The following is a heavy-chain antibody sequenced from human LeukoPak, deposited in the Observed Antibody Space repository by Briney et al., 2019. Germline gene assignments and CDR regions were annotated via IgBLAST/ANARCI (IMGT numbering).Heavy chain of an antibody. Sequence: SETLSLTCTVSGGSISSSSYYWGWIRQPPGKGLEWIGSIYYSGSTYYNPSLKSRVTISVDTSKNQFSLKLSPVTAADTAVYYCARHLRDSSGYRPYYFDYWGQGTLVTVSS. J-gene: IGHJ4*02. CDR2: IYYSGST. CDR1: GGSISSSSYY. V-gene: IGHV4-39*01. CDR3: ARHLRDSSGYRPYYFDY. D-gene: IGHD3-22*01.